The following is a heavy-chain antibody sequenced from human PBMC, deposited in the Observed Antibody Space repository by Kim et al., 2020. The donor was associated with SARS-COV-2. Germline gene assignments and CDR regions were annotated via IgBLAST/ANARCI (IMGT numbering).Heavy chain of an antibody. D-gene: IGHD6-13*01. J-gene: IGHJ4*02. CDR3: ARGRKYSISWPFDY. V-gene: IGHV6-1*01. Sequence: AVSVKSRITINPDTSKNQFSLQLNSVTPEDTAVYYCARGRKYSISWPFDYWGQGTLVTVFS.